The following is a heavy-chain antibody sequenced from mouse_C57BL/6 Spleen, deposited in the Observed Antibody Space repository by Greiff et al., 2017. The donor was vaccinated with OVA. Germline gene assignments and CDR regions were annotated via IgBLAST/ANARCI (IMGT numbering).Heavy chain of an antibody. J-gene: IGHJ3*01. CDR3: ARGGAQASFAY. D-gene: IGHD3-2*02. Sequence: VHVKQSGPELVKPGASVKIPCKASGYTFTDYNMDWVKQSHGKSLEWIGDIYPGSGSTNYNEKFKSKATLTVDTSSSTAYMQLSSLTSEDSADYYCARGGAQASFAYWGQGTLVTVSA. V-gene: IGHV1-18*01. CDR2: IYPGSGST. CDR1: GYTFTDYN.